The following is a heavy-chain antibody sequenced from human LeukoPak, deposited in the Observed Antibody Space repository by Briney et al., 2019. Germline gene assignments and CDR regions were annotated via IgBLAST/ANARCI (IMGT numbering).Heavy chain of an antibody. Sequence: SETLSLTCTVSGGSISSYYWSWIRQPPGEGLEGIGYIYYSGSTNYNPSLKSRVTISVDTSKNQFSLKLSSVTAADTAVYYCARVRPGGSQYFDYWGQGTLVIVSS. V-gene: IGHV4-59*01. D-gene: IGHD1-26*01. J-gene: IGHJ4*02. CDR2: IYYSGST. CDR3: ARVRPGGSQYFDY. CDR1: GGSISSYY.